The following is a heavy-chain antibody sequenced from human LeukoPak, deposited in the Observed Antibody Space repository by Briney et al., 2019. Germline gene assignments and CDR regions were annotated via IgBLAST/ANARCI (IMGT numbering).Heavy chain of an antibody. CDR2: INPSGGST. J-gene: IGHJ6*03. CDR1: GYTFTSYY. CDR3: ARDRLELRYYYYYYMDV. V-gene: IGHV1-46*01. Sequence: GASVKVSCKASGYTFTSYYMHWVRQAPGQGLEWMGIINPSGGSTSYAQKFQGRVTMTRDMSTSTVYMELSSLRSEDTAVYYCARDRLELRYYYYYYMDVWGKGTTVTVSS. D-gene: IGHD1-7*01.